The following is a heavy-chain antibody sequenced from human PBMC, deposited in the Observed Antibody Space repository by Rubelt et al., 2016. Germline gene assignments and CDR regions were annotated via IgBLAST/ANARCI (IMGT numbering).Heavy chain of an antibody. CDR1: GGSVSSNY. CDR2: IDYSGST. Sequence: QVQLQESGPGLVKPSETLSLTCTISGGSVSSNYWNWIRQSPEKGLEWIAYIDYSGSTKYNPSLKSRVTISVDTSKNHFSLRLTPVTGAEPAGYYCARVLRVVWSSWGDRWFDSWGQGTLVTVSS. D-gene: IGHD2-21*01. V-gene: IGHV4-59*02. J-gene: IGHJ5*01. CDR3: ARVLRVVWSSWGDRWFDS.